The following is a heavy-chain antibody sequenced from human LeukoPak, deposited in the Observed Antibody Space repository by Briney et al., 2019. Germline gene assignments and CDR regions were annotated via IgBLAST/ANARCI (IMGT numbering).Heavy chain of an antibody. J-gene: IGHJ3*02. CDR3: ARNLQTGSGRSDAFDI. V-gene: IGHV3-30-3*01. Sequence: SGGSLRLSCAASGFTFSSYAMNWVRQAPGKGLEWVTVISYDGGKKYYADSVKGRITISRDNSKNTLYLQMNSLRAEDTAVYYCARNLQTGSGRSDAFDIWGQGTMVTVSS. CDR2: ISYDGGKK. CDR1: GFTFSSYA. D-gene: IGHD3-10*01.